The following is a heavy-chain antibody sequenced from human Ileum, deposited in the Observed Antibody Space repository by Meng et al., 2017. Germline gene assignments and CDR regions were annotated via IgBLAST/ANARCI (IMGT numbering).Heavy chain of an antibody. Sequence: VQLMESGGGLVQPGGSPRLSCAVSGFTFSSYAMSWRRQAPGKGLEWVAPINPDGSGEYYLDSVKGRFTISRDNAKNSLSLQMNSLRDEDTAVYFCARDSNWSLGSWGQGTLVTVSS. D-gene: IGHD5-24*01. CDR3: ARDSNWSLGS. J-gene: IGHJ5*02. CDR1: GFTFSSYA. V-gene: IGHV3-7*01. CDR2: INPDGSGE.